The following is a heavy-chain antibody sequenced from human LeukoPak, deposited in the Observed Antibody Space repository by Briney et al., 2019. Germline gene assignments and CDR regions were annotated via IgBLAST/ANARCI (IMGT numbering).Heavy chain of an antibody. Sequence: SSETLSLTCAVYGGSFSGYYWSLIRQPPGKGLEWIGEINHSGSTNYNPSLKSRVTISVDTSKNQFSLKLSSVTAADTAVYYCARERMTTVDYWGQGTLVTVSS. CDR1: GGSFSGYY. J-gene: IGHJ4*02. V-gene: IGHV4-34*01. D-gene: IGHD4-17*01. CDR3: ARERMTTVDY. CDR2: INHSGST.